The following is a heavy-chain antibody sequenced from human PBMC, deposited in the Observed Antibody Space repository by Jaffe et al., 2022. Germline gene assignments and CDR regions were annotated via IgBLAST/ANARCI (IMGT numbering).Heavy chain of an antibody. CDR2: ISASGGST. D-gene: IGHD6-19*01. CDR1: GFTFTNYV. J-gene: IGHJ4*02. V-gene: IGHV3-23*01. CDR3: AKEGAQRWLPTPLDY. Sequence: EVELLESGGGLVQPGGSLRLSCAASGFTFTNYVMDWVRQAPGKGLEWVSTISASGGSTYYAASVKGRFTISRDNSKNTLYLQMNVLRAEDTAVYYCAKEGAQRWLPTPLDYWGQGILVTVSS.